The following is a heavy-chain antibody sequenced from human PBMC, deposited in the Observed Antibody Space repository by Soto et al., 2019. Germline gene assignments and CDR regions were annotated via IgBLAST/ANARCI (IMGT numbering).Heavy chain of an antibody. J-gene: IGHJ4*02. V-gene: IGHV4-39*01. CDR2: IYYSGST. CDR1: GGSISSSSYY. D-gene: IGHD3-10*01. Sequence: SETLSLTCTVSGGSISSSSYYWGWIRQPPGKGLEWIGSIYYSGSTYYNPSLKSRVTISVDTSKNQFSLKLSSVTAADTAVYYCARTSGSSYYFDYWGQGTLVTVSS. CDR3: ARTSGSSYYFDY.